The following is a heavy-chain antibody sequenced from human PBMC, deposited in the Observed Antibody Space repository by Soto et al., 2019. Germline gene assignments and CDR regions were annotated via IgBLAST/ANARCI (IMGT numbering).Heavy chain of an antibody. J-gene: IGHJ4*02. Sequence: EVQLLESGGGLVQTGGSLRLSCAASGFTFSNYIMNWVRQAPGKGLEWVTAISGSGGSAYHADSVKGRFTIFRDNSKNTLFLQMDSLRAEHRAVCYCTKGGFTVTTVYFFDYWGEGTLVTVSS. D-gene: IGHD4-17*01. V-gene: IGHV3-23*01. CDR2: ISGSGGSA. CDR1: GFTFSNYI. CDR3: TKGGFTVTTVYFFDY.